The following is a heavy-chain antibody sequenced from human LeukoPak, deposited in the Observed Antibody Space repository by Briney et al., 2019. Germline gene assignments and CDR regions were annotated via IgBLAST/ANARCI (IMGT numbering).Heavy chain of an antibody. Sequence: GGSLRLSCAASGFTFSSYGMHWVRQAPGKGLEWVAVISYDGSNKYYADSVKGRFTISRDNSKNTLYLQMNSLRAEDTAVYYCAKGVRGYCSSTSCWGFDYWGQGTLVTVSS. CDR3: AKGVRGYCSSTSCWGFDY. J-gene: IGHJ4*02. CDR2: ISYDGSNK. CDR1: GFTFSSYG. V-gene: IGHV3-30*18. D-gene: IGHD2-2*01.